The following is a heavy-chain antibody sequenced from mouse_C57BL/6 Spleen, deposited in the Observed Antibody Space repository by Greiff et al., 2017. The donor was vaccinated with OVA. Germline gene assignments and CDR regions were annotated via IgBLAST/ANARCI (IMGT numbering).Heavy chain of an antibody. J-gene: IGHJ4*01. CDR3: ARKKTYGSNYAMDY. CDR2: INPNYGTT. D-gene: IGHD1-1*01. CDR1: GYSFTDYN. Sequence: EVQLQESGPELVKPGASVKISCKASGYSFTDYNMNWVKQSNGKSLEWIGVINPNYGTTSYNQKFKGKATLTVDQSSSTAYMQLNSLTSEDSAVYYCARKKTYGSNYAMDYWGQGTSVTVSS. V-gene: IGHV1-39*01.